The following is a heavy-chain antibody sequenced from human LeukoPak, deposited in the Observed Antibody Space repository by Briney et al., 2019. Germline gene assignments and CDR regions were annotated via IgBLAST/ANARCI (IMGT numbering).Heavy chain of an antibody. D-gene: IGHD4-23*01. CDR3: ARDKGGNSDS. V-gene: IGHV3-7*01. J-gene: IGHJ4*02. CDR1: GFTFSRSG. Sequence: GGSLRLSCAASGFTFSRSGMSWVRQAPGKGLGWVANIQQDGSEKYYVDSVKGRFAISRDNAKNSLYLQMNSLRAEDTAIYYCARDKGGNSDSWGQGTQVTVSS. CDR2: IQQDGSEK.